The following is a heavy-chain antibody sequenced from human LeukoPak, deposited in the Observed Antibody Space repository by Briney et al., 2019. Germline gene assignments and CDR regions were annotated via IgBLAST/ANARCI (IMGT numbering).Heavy chain of an antibody. J-gene: IGHJ6*03. CDR1: GFTVSNYA. CDR2: ISASGGRT. V-gene: IGHV3-23*01. CDR3: AKGTYSDHPHYMDV. Sequence: GGSLRLSCAASGFTVSNYAMSWVRRAPGKGLEWVSAISASGGRTEYTDSGKGRFTISRDSSKNTLHLQMNSLRVEDTAIYYCAKGTYSDHPHYMDVWGKGTTVTVSS. D-gene: IGHD4-17*01.